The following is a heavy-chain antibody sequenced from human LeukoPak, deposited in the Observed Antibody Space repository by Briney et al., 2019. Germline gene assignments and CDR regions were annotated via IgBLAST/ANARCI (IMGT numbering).Heavy chain of an antibody. Sequence: PSETLSLTCTVSGGSISSSSAYWGWIRQPPGKGLEWIGSIYYSKNTYYNPTLKSRVTISADTSKNQFSLTLGSVSATDTAVYYCVSPRGFSYGYFDYGGQGTLVTVS. CDR3: VSPRGFSYGYFDY. J-gene: IGHJ4*02. CDR1: GGSISSSSAY. CDR2: IYYSKNT. V-gene: IGHV4-39*01. D-gene: IGHD5-18*01.